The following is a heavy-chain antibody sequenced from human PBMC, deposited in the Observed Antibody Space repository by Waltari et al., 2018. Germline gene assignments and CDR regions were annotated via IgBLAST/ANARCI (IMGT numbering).Heavy chain of an antibody. CDR2: MNPNSGNT. CDR1: GYTFTSYD. J-gene: IGHJ3*02. CDR3: ARGGLGFLESDAFDI. Sequence: QVQLVQSGAEVKKPGANVQVSCKASGYTFTSYDNNWVRQATGQGLEWMGWMNPNSGNTGYAQKFQGRVTITRNTSISTAYMELNSLRSEDTAVYYCARGGLGFLESDAFDIWGQGTMVTVSS. D-gene: IGHD3-3*01. V-gene: IGHV1-8*03.